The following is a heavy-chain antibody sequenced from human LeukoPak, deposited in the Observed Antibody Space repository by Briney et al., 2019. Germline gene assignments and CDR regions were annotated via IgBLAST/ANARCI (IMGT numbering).Heavy chain of an antibody. D-gene: IGHD3-10*01. V-gene: IGHV3-15*01. Sequence: GGSLRLSCAASGFTFSNAWMNWVRQAPGKGLEWVGRIKSKTDGGTTDYAAPVKGRFTISRDDSKNKLYLKMNSLKAEDTDVYYCTTDRLGGILWFGELGLVGGQGTMVTVSS. CDR1: GFTFSNAW. CDR2: IKSKTDGGTT. J-gene: IGHJ4*02. CDR3: TTDRLGGILWFGELGLV.